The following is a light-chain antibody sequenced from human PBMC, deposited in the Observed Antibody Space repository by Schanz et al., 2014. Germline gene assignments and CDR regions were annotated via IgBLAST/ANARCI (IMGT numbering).Light chain of an antibody. CDR3: GSYSTTNSLGV. Sequence: QSALTQPPSASGSPGQSVTISCTGTSSDVGGYSYVSWYQQHPGKAPKLMIYDVSNRPSGVSNRFSGSKSGNAASLTISGLQAEDEGDYYCGSYSTTNSLGVFGGGTKVTVL. V-gene: IGLV2-14*01. CDR2: DVS. J-gene: IGLJ3*02. CDR1: SSDVGGYSY.